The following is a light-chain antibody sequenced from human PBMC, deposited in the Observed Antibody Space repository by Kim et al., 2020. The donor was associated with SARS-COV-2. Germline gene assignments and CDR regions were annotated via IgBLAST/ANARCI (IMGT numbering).Light chain of an antibody. V-gene: IGLV1-40*01. J-gene: IGLJ1*01. CDR2: GNS. CDR3: QSYDSSLRDYV. CDR1: SSNIGAGYD. Sequence: QRVTISCTGSSSNIGAGYDVHWYQQLPGPAPKLLIYGNSNRPSGVPDRFSGSKSGTSASLAITGLQAEDEADYYCQSYDSSLRDYVFGTGTKVTV.